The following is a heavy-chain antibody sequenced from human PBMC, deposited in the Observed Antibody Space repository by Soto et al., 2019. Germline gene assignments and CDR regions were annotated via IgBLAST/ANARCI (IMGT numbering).Heavy chain of an antibody. CDR1: GFALSDYT. CDR2: LSPSGNYI. Sequence: DGLLVESGGGLVKPGGSLKLSCVVSGFALSDYTLNWVRQSPGKGLEWVSSLSPSGNYIYFLDSVKGRFTLSRDTAKNSVYLQMNSLTPEDTAVYYCARGTSQTHDFWSGFFDNWGHXTLVX. D-gene: IGHD3-3*01. CDR3: ARGTSQTHDFWSGFFDN. V-gene: IGHV3-21*01. J-gene: IGHJ4*01.